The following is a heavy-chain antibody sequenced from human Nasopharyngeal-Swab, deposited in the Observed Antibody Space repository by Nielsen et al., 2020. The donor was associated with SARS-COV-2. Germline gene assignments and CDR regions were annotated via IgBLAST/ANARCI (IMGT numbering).Heavy chain of an antibody. Sequence: GGSLRLSCAASGFTFSSYAMSWVRQAPGKGLEWVSGISGSGDRTYYTDSVKGRFTISRDKSKNTLCLQMNSLRAEDTAVYYCAKSVGGIQLWSHLDYWGQGTLVTVSS. CDR2: ISGSGDRT. CDR3: AKSVGGIQLWSHLDY. CDR1: GFTFSSYA. J-gene: IGHJ4*02. V-gene: IGHV3-23*01. D-gene: IGHD5-18*01.